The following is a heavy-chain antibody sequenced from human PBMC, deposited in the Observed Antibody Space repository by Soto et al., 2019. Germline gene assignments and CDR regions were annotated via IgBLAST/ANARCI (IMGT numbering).Heavy chain of an antibody. CDR2: IYSSGST. J-gene: IGHJ6*02. CDR1: GGSISSGDYY. Sequence: SETLSLTCTVSGGSISSGDYYWTWIRQPPGKGLEWIGYIYSSGSTYYNPSFKSRTIISVDTSKNQFSLKLSSVTAADTAVYYCARARGNYFYYGMDVWGQGTTVTVSS. V-gene: IGHV4-30-4*08. CDR3: ARARGNYFYYGMDV.